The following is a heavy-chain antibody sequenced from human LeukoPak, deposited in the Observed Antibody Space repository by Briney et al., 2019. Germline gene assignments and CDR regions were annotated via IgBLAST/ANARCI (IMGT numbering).Heavy chain of an antibody. D-gene: IGHD3-16*02. CDR1: GYTFTSYD. V-gene: IGHV1-8*01. Sequence: GASVKASCKASGYTFTSYDINWVRQATGQGLEWMGWMNPNSGNTGYAQKFQGRVTMTRNTSISTAYMELSSLRSEDTAVYYCARKNYDYVWGSYRQGYFDYWGQGTLVTVSS. CDR3: ARKNYDYVWGSYRQGYFDY. J-gene: IGHJ4*02. CDR2: MNPNSGNT.